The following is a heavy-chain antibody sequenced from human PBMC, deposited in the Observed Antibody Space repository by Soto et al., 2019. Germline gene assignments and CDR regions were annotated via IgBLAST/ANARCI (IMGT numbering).Heavy chain of an antibody. D-gene: IGHD4-4*01. CDR2: IIPILGTA. CDR3: ARDSTVATHAFDI. Sequence: SVKVSCKASGGTFSSYAISWVRQAPGQGLEWMGGIIPILGTANYAQMYQGRVTITADDATNTAYMELSSLRSDATAMYYCARDSTVATHAFDIWGQGTMVTVSS. J-gene: IGHJ3*02. CDR1: GGTFSSYA. V-gene: IGHV1-69*13.